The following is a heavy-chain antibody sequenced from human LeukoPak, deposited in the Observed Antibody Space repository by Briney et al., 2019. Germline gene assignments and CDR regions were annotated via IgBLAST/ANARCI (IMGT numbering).Heavy chain of an antibody. CDR1: GFTFDDYG. CDR3: ARADWNLYFDY. D-gene: IGHD1-1*01. J-gene: IGHJ4*02. V-gene: IGHV3-20*04. Sequence: GGSLRPSCAASGFTFDDYGMSWVRQAPGKGLEWVSGINGNGGSTAYADSAKGRFTISRDNAKNSLYLKMNSLRAEDTALYYCARADWNLYFDYWGQGTLVSV. CDR2: INGNGGST.